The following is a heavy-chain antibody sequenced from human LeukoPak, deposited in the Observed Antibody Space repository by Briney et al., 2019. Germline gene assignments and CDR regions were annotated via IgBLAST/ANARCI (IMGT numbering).Heavy chain of an antibody. Sequence: SVKVSCKASGGTFSNYVITWVRQAPGQGLEWMGGIIPVFGTATYARKFQDRVTITTDESTSTAYMELSSLRSEDTAVYYRGRQAFRTGMISADYWGQGPRVTVP. CDR1: GGTFSNYV. D-gene: IGHD1-1*01. CDR3: GRQAFRTGMISADY. V-gene: IGHV1-69*05. CDR2: IIPVFGTA. J-gene: IGHJ4*02.